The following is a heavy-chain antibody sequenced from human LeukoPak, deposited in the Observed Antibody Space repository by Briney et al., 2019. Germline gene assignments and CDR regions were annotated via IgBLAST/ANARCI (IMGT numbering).Heavy chain of an antibody. V-gene: IGHV1-2*04. Sequence: SVKVSCKASGYTFTGYYMHWVRQAPGQGLEWMGWINPNSGGTNYAQKFQGWVTMTRDTSISTAYMELSRLRSDDTAVYYCARGARRFGESYPYYWGQGTLVTVSS. J-gene: IGHJ4*02. CDR3: ARGARRFGESYPYY. CDR2: INPNSGGT. D-gene: IGHD3-10*01. CDR1: GYTFTGYY.